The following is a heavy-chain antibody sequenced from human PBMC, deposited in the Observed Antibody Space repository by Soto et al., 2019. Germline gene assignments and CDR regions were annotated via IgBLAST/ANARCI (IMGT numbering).Heavy chain of an antibody. D-gene: IGHD6-13*01. V-gene: IGHV3-30*18. CDR2: ISYDGSKK. CDR3: AKGGPFSIAAAGTK. J-gene: IGHJ4*02. CDR1: GFTFSSYC. Sequence: XGSLRLTCAASGFTFSSYCMHWVRQAPGKGLEWVAVISYDGSKKYYADSVKGRFTISRDNSKNTLYLQMNSLRVEDTAVYYCAKGGPFSIAAAGTKWGQGTLVTVSS.